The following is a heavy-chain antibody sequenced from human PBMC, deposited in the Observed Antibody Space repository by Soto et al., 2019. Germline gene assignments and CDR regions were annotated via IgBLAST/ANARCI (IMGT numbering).Heavy chain of an antibody. D-gene: IGHD2-2*02. V-gene: IGHV4-4*02. Sequence: QVQLLESGPGLVKPSGTLSLTCAVSGGSITTNTWWSWGRQPPGEGLGWVAEIFHSGRTNYSPSLKSRVTISVDKSKNQFSLEMNSVTAADTAVYYCAGLRCNTDYYKFYGMDVWGQGTTVTDSS. CDR1: GGSITTNTW. J-gene: IGHJ6*02. CDR2: IFHSGRT. CDR3: AGLRCNTDYYKFYGMDV.